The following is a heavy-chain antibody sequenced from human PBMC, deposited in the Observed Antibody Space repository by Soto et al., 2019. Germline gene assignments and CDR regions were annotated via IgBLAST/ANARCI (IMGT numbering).Heavy chain of an antibody. V-gene: IGHV5-51*01. J-gene: IGHJ4*02. CDR1: TYTFSNYW. CDR2: IYPPDSDT. Sequence: GESLKISCKGSTYTFSNYWIGWVRQMPGKAPEWMGLIYPPDSDTKYSPSFQGQVTISADKSISTAYLRWSSLKASDTATYYCASPPYHNSYSGFDSWGQGTPVTVSS. CDR3: ASPPYHNSYSGFDS. D-gene: IGHD1-26*01.